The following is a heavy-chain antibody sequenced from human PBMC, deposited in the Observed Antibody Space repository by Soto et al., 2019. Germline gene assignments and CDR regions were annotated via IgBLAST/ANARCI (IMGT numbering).Heavy chain of an antibody. V-gene: IGHV1-69*12. J-gene: IGHJ6*02. CDR3: ARGGSGSYYHYGLDV. CDR1: GGTFSSYA. Sequence: QVQLVQSGAEVKKPGSSVKVSCKASGGTFSSYAISWVRQAPGHGLEWMGGIIPIFGTANYAQKFQGRVTIPADESTSTSYMELSSLRSADTAVYYCARGGSGSYYHYGLDVWGQGTTVTVSS. CDR2: IIPIFGTA. D-gene: IGHD3-10*01.